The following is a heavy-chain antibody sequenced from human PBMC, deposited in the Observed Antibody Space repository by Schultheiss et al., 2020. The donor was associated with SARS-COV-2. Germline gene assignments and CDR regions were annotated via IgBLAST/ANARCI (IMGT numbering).Heavy chain of an antibody. CDR2: IYYSGST. V-gene: IGHV4-61*01. J-gene: IGHJ2*01. Sequence: SETLSLTCTVSGGSVNSGNSYWSWIRQPPGKGLEWIGYIYYSGSTNYNPSLRGRVTISVDTSKNQFSLKLSSVTAADTAVYYCARQGFVRSPWYFDLWGRGTLVTVSS. CDR3: ARQGFVRSPWYFDL. CDR1: GGSVNSGNSY. D-gene: IGHD1-26*01.